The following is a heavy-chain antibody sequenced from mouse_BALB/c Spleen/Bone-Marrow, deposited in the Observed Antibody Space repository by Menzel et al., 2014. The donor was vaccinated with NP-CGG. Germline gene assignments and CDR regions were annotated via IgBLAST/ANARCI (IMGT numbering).Heavy chain of an antibody. Sequence: EVKVVESGPELVKPGASAKISCKASGYSFTGYFMNWVMQSHGKSLEWIGRINPYNGDTFYNQKFKGKATLTVDKSSSTAHMELGSLASEDSAVYYCAREGGYYHGSSPYFDVWGAGTTVTGAS. CDR1: GYSFTGYF. J-gene: IGHJ1*01. CDR3: AREGGYYHGSSPYFDV. D-gene: IGHD1-1*01. CDR2: INPYNGDT. V-gene: IGHV1-20*02.